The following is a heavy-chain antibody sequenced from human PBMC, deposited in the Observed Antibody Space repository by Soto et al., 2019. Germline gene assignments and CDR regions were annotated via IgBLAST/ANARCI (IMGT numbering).Heavy chain of an antibody. V-gene: IGHV4-31*03. Sequence: QVQLQESGTGLVKPSQNLSLTCTVSGGSISSGGYYWSWIRQHPGKGLEWIVYIYYSGSTYYNPSLKSRVTISVDTSKNQFSLKLSSVTAADTAVYYCARTLWFGEVNYWCQGTLVTVSS. CDR1: GGSISSGGYY. CDR3: ARTLWFGEVNY. D-gene: IGHD3-10*01. J-gene: IGHJ4*02. CDR2: IYYSGST.